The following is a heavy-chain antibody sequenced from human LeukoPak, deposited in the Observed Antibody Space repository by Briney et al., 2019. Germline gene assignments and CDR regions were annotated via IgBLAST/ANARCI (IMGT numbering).Heavy chain of an antibody. J-gene: IGHJ6*02. Sequence: GGSLRLSCAASEFTFSSYWMSWVRQAPGKGLEWVSVITGSGKNTYYADSVKGRFTVSKDNSKNTVYLQMNDLRVDDTAVYYCAKAASSSWPSYQYGMDVWGQGTTVTVSS. V-gene: IGHV3-23*01. CDR3: AKAASSSWPSYQYGMDV. D-gene: IGHD6-13*01. CDR2: ITGSGKNT. CDR1: EFTFSSYW.